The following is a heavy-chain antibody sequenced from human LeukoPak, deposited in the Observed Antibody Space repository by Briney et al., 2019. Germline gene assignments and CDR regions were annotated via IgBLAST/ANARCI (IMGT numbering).Heavy chain of an antibody. CDR2: ISDSGST. CDR1: GGSISSRSYY. J-gene: IGHJ4*02. Sequence: SETLSLTCTVSGGSISSRSYYWGWIRQPPGKGLEWIGKISDSGSTYYSPSLRSRVTISIDMSKNQFSLKLSSVTAADTAVYYCATSRPIYDYVWGSYRQHYFDYWGQGTLVTVSS. D-gene: IGHD3-16*02. V-gene: IGHV4-39*01. CDR3: ATSRPIYDYVWGSYRQHYFDY.